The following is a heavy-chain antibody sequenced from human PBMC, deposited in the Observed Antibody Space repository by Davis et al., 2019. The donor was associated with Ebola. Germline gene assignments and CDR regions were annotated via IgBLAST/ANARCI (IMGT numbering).Heavy chain of an antibody. CDR1: GFTFSSYG. J-gene: IGHJ3*02. Sequence: GGSLRLSCAASGFTFSSYGMHWVRQAPGKGLEWVAVISYDGSNKYYADSVKGRFTISRDNSKNTLYLQMNSLRAEDTATYYCAKDTSNMWFDMWGQGTMVTVSS. CDR2: ISYDGSNK. CDR3: AKDTSNMWFDM. D-gene: IGHD2/OR15-2a*01. V-gene: IGHV3-30*18.